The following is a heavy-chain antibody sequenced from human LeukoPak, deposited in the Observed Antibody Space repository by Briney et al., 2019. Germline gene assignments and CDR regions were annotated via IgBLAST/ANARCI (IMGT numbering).Heavy chain of an antibody. J-gene: IGHJ4*02. D-gene: IGHD3-3*01. V-gene: IGHV3-30*03. CDR1: GFTFSSYG. Sequence: PGGSLRLSCAASGFTFSSYGMHWVRQAPGKGLEWVAVMSYDVSNKYYADSVKGRFTISRENSKNTAYLQMNTLRAEDTAVYYCATGPYVGDGGYYLNYWGQGTLVTVSS. CDR2: MSYDVSNK. CDR3: ATGPYVGDGGYYLNY.